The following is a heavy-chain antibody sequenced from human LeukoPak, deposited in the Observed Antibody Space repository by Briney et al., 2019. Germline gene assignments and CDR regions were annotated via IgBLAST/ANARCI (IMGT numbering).Heavy chain of an antibody. J-gene: IGHJ4*02. V-gene: IGHV1-3*01. D-gene: IGHD2-15*01. Sequence: ASVKVSCKAPGYIFISYAMHWVRQAPGQRLEWMGWITAGNGNTKYSQKFQGRVTITRDTSASTAYMELSSLRSEDTAVYYCARDSGEYYFDYWGLGTLVTVSS. CDR3: ARDSGEYYFDY. CDR2: ITAGNGNT. CDR1: GYIFISYA.